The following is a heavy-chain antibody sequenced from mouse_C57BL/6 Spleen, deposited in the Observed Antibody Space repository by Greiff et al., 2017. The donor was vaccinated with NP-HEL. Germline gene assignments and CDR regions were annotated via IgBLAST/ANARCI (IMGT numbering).Heavy chain of an antibody. J-gene: IGHJ2*01. CDR1: GYTFTSYG. CDR2: IYPRSGNT. CDR3: PPITTVVATGASY. V-gene: IGHV1-81*01. D-gene: IGHD1-1*01. Sequence: VKLMESGAELARPGASVKLSCKASGYTFTSYGISWVKQRTGQGLEWIGEIYPRSGNTYYNEKFKGKATLTADKSSSTAYMELRSLTSEDSAVYFCPPITTVVATGASYWGQGTTLTVSS.